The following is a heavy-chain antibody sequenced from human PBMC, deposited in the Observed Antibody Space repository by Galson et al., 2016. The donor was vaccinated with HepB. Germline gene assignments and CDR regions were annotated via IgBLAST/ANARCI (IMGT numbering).Heavy chain of an antibody. Sequence: SVKVSCKASGYTFTTYTLHWVRQAPGHRLEWMGWINAGNGDTKYSRRFQGRVTITRDTSASTVYMELSSLRSDDTAVYYCAGDASYASLHYFESWSQGTLVTVSS. D-gene: IGHD5-18*01. V-gene: IGHV1-3*01. J-gene: IGHJ4*02. CDR1: GYTFTTYT. CDR3: AGDASYASLHYFES. CDR2: INAGNGDT.